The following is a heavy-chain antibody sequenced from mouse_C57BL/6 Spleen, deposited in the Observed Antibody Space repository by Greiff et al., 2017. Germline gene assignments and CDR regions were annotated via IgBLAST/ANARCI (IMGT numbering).Heavy chain of an antibody. V-gene: IGHV1-82*01. CDR3: ARWWGGYAMDY. CDR1: GYAFSSSW. CDR2: IYPGDGDT. D-gene: IGHD1-1*02. J-gene: IGHJ4*01. Sequence: QVQLQQSGPELVKPGASVKISCKASGYAFSSSWMNWVKQRPGTGLEWIGRIYPGDGDTNYNGKFKGKATLTADKSSSTAYMQLSSLTSEDSAVYFGARWWGGYAMDYWGQGTSVTVSS.